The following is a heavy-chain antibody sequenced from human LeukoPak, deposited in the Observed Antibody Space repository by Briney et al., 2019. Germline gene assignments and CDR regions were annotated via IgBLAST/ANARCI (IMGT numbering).Heavy chain of an antibody. CDR3: ATPLDYYDSSGYHQGGD. Sequence: GGSLRLSCAASGFTFSNYWMTWVRQAPGKGLEWVANIKEDGSKKNYVDSLKGRFTISRDNAKNLLYLQMNSLRAEDTAVYYCATPLDYYDSSGYHQGGDWGQGTLVTVSS. J-gene: IGHJ4*02. CDR2: IKEDGSKK. D-gene: IGHD3-22*01. V-gene: IGHV3-7*03. CDR1: GFTFSNYW.